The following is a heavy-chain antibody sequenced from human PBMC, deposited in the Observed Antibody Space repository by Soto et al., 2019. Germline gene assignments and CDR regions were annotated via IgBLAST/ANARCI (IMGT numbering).Heavy chain of an antibody. D-gene: IGHD1-20*01. J-gene: IGHJ4*02. CDR2: VYHTGNT. V-gene: IGHV4-59*01. CDR3: AREQYNWKL. Sequence: PSETLSLTCGVSGVSITNYYWTWIRLPPGKGLEWIGYVYHTGNTFYNPSLKSRVTISLDTPKNQVSLSLRSVTAADTAVYYCAREQYNWKLWGQGTLVTVSS. CDR1: GVSITNYY.